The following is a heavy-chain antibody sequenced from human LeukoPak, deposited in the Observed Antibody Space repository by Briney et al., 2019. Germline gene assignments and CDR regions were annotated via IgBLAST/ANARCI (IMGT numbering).Heavy chain of an antibody. CDR3: AKDGGSYSADY. Sequence: EASVNVSCTASGYTFITYKMHWVRQAPGQGLEWVGIINPSDGDRRNAQKFQGRVTMTRDMSTSTVYMELSSLRSEDTAVYYCAKDGGSYSADYWGQGTLVTVSS. D-gene: IGHD3-10*01. V-gene: IGHV1-46*01. CDR2: INPSDGDR. CDR1: GYTFITYK. J-gene: IGHJ4*02.